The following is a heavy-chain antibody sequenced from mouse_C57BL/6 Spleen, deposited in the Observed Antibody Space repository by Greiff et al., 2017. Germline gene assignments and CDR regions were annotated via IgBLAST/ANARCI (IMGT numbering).Heavy chain of an antibody. D-gene: IGHD1-1*01. Sequence: EVQLQESGGGLVKPGGSLKLSCAASGFTFSSYTMSWVRQTPEKRLEWVATISGGGGNTYYPDSVKGRFTISRDNAKNTLYLQTSSLRSEDTALYYCARLYGTGYFDVWGTGTTVTVSS. CDR2: ISGGGGNT. V-gene: IGHV5-9*01. CDR1: GFTFSSYT. CDR3: ARLYGTGYFDV. J-gene: IGHJ1*03.